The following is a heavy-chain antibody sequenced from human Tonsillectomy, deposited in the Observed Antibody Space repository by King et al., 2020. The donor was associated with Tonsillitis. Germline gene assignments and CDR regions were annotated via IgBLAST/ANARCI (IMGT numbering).Heavy chain of an antibody. CDR2: INAGNGNT. J-gene: IGHJ5*02. D-gene: IGHD3-9*01. CDR1: GYTFTSYT. CDR3: ASDRGILTCSSVALHWFDP. Sequence: VQLVQSGAEVKKPGASVKVSCRASGYTFTSYTIHWVRQAPGQRLEWMGWINAGNGNTKYSQNFQGRVTITRDTSASTAYMELSSLRSEDTAVYYCASDRGILTCSSVALHWFDPWGQGTLVTVSS. V-gene: IGHV1-3*01.